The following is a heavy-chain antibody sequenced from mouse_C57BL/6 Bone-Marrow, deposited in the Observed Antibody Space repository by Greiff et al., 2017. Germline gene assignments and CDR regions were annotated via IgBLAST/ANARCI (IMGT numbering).Heavy chain of an antibody. CDR1: GFTFSDYG. Sequence: EVKLVESGGGLVKPGGSLKLSCAASGFTFSDYGMHWVRQAPEKGLEWVAYISSGSSTIYYADTVKGRFTISRDNAKNTLFLQMTSLRSEDTAMYYCATQNYYGSSYFDVWGTGTTVTVSS. J-gene: IGHJ1*03. CDR2: ISSGSSTI. CDR3: ATQNYYGSSYFDV. D-gene: IGHD1-1*01. V-gene: IGHV5-17*01.